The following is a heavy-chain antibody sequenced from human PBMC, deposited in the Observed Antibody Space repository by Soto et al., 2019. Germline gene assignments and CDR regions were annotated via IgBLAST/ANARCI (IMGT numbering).Heavy chain of an antibody. CDR1: GGSISRSNCY. V-gene: IGHV4-61*01. Sequence: PSETLSLTCTVSGGSISRSNCYWGWIRQPPGKGLEWIGYMSYSGSTTYNPSLKSRVTISVDTSKNQFSLKLSSVSAADTAVYFCAREKLTYYGILTGLNPAYYYGIDVWGQGTTVTVSS. CDR3: AREKLTYYGILTGLNPAYYYGIDV. D-gene: IGHD3-9*01. J-gene: IGHJ6*02. CDR2: MSYSGST.